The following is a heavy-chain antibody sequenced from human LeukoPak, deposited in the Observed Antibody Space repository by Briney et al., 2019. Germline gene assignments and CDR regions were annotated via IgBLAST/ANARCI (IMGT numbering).Heavy chain of an antibody. D-gene: IGHD3-22*01. CDR2: IYYSGGT. CDR1: GGSISSYY. Sequence: PETPCLSGTVSGGSISSYYWSWIWQPPGKGLEWIGYIYYSGGTNYNPSLKSRVTISVDTSKNQFSLKLSSVTAADTAVYYCARRSAYYYGSNGPLDIWG. V-gene: IGHV4-59*08. CDR3: ARRSAYYYGSNGPLDI. J-gene: IGHJ3*02.